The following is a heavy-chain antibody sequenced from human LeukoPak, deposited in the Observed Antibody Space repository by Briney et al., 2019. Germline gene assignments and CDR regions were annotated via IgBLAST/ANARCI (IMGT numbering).Heavy chain of an antibody. CDR2: ISSSGST. Sequence: SETLSLTCTVSGDSISSGDYYWSWIRQPGGKGLEWIGRISSSGSTNYNPSLKSRVTISVDTAKNQFSLKLSSVTAADTAVYFCARGPYSYDSSGAFDIWGQGTMVTVSS. J-gene: IGHJ3*02. D-gene: IGHD3-22*01. CDR1: GDSISSGDYY. CDR3: ARGPYSYDSSGAFDI. V-gene: IGHV4-61*02.